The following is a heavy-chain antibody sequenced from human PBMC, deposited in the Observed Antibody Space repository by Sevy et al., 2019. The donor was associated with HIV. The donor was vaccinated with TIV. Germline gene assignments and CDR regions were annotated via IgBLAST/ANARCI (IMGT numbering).Heavy chain of an antibody. V-gene: IGHV1-2*02. CDR3: ARASRTDGYNSGYFDY. D-gene: IGHD5-12*01. CDR2: INPNSGGT. Sequence: ASVKVSCKASGYTFTGYYMHWVRQAPGQGLEWMGWINPNSGGTNYAQKFQGRVTMTRDTSVSTDYLELSRLRSDATAVYYCARASRTDGYNSGYFDYWGQGTLVTVSS. CDR1: GYTFTGYY. J-gene: IGHJ4*02.